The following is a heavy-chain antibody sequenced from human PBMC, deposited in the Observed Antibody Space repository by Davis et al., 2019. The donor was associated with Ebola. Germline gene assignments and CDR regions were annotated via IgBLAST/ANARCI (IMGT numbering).Heavy chain of an antibody. CDR3: ARGSMNYVWGSYRPVNWFDP. CDR1: GGSVYNGLYH. D-gene: IGHD3-16*02. V-gene: IGHV4-61*01. J-gene: IGHJ5*02. CDR2: IHYSGSA. Sequence: MPSETLSLTCTVSGGSVYNGLYHWTWIRQPPGKGLEWIGNIHYSGSANYNPSLKSRVTISVDTSKNQFSLKLSSVTAADTAVYYCARGSMNYVWGSYRPVNWFDPWGQGTLVTVSS.